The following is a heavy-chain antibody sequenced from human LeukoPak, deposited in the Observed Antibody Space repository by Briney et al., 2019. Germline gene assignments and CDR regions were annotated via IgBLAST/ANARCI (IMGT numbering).Heavy chain of an antibody. D-gene: IGHD6-13*01. Sequence: GGSLRLSCAASGFTFSSYWMSWVRQAPGKGLEWVANIKQDGSEKYYVDSVKGRFTISRDNAKNSLYLQMNSLRAEDTAVYYCARDHPPSSYDAFDIWGQGTMVTVSS. CDR1: GFTFSSYW. CDR3: ARDHPPSSYDAFDI. J-gene: IGHJ3*02. V-gene: IGHV3-7*01. CDR2: IKQDGSEK.